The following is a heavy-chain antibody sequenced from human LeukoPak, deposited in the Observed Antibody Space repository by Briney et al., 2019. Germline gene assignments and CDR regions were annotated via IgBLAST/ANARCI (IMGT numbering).Heavy chain of an antibody. Sequence: SETLSLTCTVSGGSISSSSYYWGWIRQPPGKGPEWIGSIYYSGSTYYNPSLKSRVTISVDTSKNQFSLKLSSVTAADTAVYYCARGRQIPATSHWGQGTLVTVSS. J-gene: IGHJ4*02. CDR2: IYYSGST. V-gene: IGHV4-39*07. CDR3: ARGRQIPATSH. CDR1: GGSISSSSYY. D-gene: IGHD2-2*01.